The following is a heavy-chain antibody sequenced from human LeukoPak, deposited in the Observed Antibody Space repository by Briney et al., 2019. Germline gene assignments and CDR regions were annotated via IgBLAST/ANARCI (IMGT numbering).Heavy chain of an antibody. J-gene: IGHJ4*02. CDR2: IYYNGST. Sequence: ASETLSLTCTVSGGSISSSSYYWGWIRQPPGKGLEWIGSIYYNGSTYYNPSLKSRVTISVDTSKNQFSLKLSSVTAADTAVYYCAREGEQQLVLQDINYFDYWGQGTLVTVSS. D-gene: IGHD6-13*01. CDR3: AREGEQQLVLQDINYFDY. CDR1: GGSISSSSYY. V-gene: IGHV4-39*07.